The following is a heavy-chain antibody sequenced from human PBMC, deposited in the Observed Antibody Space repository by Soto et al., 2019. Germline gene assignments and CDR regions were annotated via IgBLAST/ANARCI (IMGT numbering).Heavy chain of an antibody. J-gene: IGHJ4*02. V-gene: IGHV4-39*01. CDR1: GGSISSSSYY. D-gene: IGHD5-18*01. Sequence: QLQLQESGPGLVKPSETLSLTCTVSGGSISSSSYYWGWIRQPPGKGLEWIGSIYYSGSTYYNPSLKSRVTRSVDTSKNQFSLKLSSVTAADTAVYYCARHGGYSYGYGHFDYWGQGTLVTVSS. CDR2: IYYSGST. CDR3: ARHGGYSYGYGHFDY.